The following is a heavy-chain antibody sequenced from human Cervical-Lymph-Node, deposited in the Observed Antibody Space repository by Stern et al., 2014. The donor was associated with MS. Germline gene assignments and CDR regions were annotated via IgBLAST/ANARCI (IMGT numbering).Heavy chain of an antibody. CDR1: GFTFSTYW. Sequence: EVQLLESGGGLVQPGGSLRLSCAASGFTFSTYWMHWVRQAPGKGLVWVSRMYSDGSSTSYAESVKGRFTISRDNAKNTLFLQMNSLRAEDTAVYYCARGYSYESSDYWGQGTLVTVSS. V-gene: IGHV3-74*02. J-gene: IGHJ4*02. D-gene: IGHD5-18*01. CDR3: ARGYSYESSDY. CDR2: MYSDGSST.